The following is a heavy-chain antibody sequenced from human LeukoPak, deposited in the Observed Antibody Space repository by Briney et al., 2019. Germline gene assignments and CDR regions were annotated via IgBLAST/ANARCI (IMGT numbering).Heavy chain of an antibody. CDR2: ISYDGSNK. V-gene: IGHV3-30*18. CDR3: AKRIGSTSLPIDY. CDR1: GFTFSSYG. D-gene: IGHD2-2*01. J-gene: IGHJ4*02. Sequence: GRSLRLSCAASGFTFSSYGIHWVRQAPGKGLEWVAVISYDGSNKYYADSVKGRFTISRDNSKNTLYLQMNSLRAGDTAVYYCAKRIGSTSLPIDYWGQGTLVTVSS.